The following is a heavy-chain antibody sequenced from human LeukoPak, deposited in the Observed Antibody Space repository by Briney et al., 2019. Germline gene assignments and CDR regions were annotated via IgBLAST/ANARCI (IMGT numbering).Heavy chain of an antibody. J-gene: IGHJ4*02. Sequence: GGSLRLSCAASGFTFSSYWMNWVRQAPGKGLVWVSRIASDGSSTTYADSVKGRFSISRDNAKNTLYLQLNSLRVEDTAVYYCARGRPHGNDYWGQGTLVTVSS. V-gene: IGHV3-74*01. CDR2: IASDGSST. CDR3: ARGRPHGNDY. D-gene: IGHD4-23*01. CDR1: GFTFSSYW.